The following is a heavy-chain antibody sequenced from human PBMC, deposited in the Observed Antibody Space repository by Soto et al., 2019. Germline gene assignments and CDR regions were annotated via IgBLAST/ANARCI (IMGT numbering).Heavy chain of an antibody. CDR1: GGTFSSYA. D-gene: IGHD5-18*01. J-gene: IGHJ5*02. V-gene: IGHV1-69*06. CDR2: IIPIFGTA. Sequence: SVKVSCKASGGTFSSYAISWVRQAPGQGLEWMGGIIPIFGTANYAQKFQGRVTITADKSTSTAYMELSSLRSEDTAVYYCARGHSEDTAMVDIPNWFDPWGQGTLVTVS. CDR3: ARGHSEDTAMVDIPNWFDP.